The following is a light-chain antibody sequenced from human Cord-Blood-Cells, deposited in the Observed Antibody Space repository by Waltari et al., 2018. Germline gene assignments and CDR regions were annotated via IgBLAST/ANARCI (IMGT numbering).Light chain of an antibody. CDR3: SSYTSSSTLV. CDR1: SSDVGGYNY. J-gene: IGLJ3*02. CDR2: DVS. Sequence: QSALLQPASVSGSPGQSITILSTGTSSDVGGYNYVFCYQHPPGKAPTRMIYDVSNRPSGVSNRFSGSKSGNTASLTIAGLQAEDEADYYCSSYTSSSTLVFGGGTKLTVL. V-gene: IGLV2-14*03.